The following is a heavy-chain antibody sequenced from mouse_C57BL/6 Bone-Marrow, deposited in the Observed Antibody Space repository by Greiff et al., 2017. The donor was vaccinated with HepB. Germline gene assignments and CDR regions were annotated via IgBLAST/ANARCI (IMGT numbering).Heavy chain of an antibody. J-gene: IGHJ2*01. CDR2: ISSGGSYT. Sequence: EVQRVESGGDLVKPGGSLKLSCAASGFTFSSYGMSWVRQTPDKRLEWVATISSGGSYTYYPDSVKGRFTISRDNAKNTLYLQMSSLKSEDTAMYYCARQGYDYDVSFDYWGQGTTLTVSS. V-gene: IGHV5-6*01. CDR1: GFTFSSYG. CDR3: ARQGYDYDVSFDY. D-gene: IGHD2-4*01.